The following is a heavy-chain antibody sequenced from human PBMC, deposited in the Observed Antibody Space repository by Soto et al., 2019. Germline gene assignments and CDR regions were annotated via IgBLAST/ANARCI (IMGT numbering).Heavy chain of an antibody. V-gene: IGHV1-18*01. D-gene: IGHD3-16*01. CDR3: ARGGNPIDY. J-gene: IGHJ4*02. Sequence: QVQLVQSGAEVKKPGASVKVSCKTSGYTFTNFGISWVRQAPGQGLEWMGWISTYNGNTNYAQKFQGSVTMTTETSTSTAYMELRSRRADDKAVYYCARGGNPIDYWGQGTLVTVSS. CDR2: ISTYNGNT. CDR1: GYTFTNFG.